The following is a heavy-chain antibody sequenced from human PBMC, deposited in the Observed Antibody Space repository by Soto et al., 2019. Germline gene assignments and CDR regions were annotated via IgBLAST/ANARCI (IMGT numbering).Heavy chain of an antibody. CDR2: IYYSGST. V-gene: IGHV4-39*01. CDR1: GGSISSSSYY. D-gene: IGHD3-10*01. Sequence: SETLSLTCTVSGGSISSSSYYWGWIRQPPGKGLEWIGSIYYSGSTYYNPSLKSRVTISVDTSKNQFSLKLSSVTAADTAVYYCARRGRRGTMVRGVGPLYYGMDVWGQGTTVTV. CDR3: ARRGRRGTMVRGVGPLYYGMDV. J-gene: IGHJ6*02.